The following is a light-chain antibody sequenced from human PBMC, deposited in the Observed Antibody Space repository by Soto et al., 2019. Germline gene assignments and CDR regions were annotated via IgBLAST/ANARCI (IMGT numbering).Light chain of an antibody. J-gene: IGLJ2*01. V-gene: IGLV2-14*01. CDR1: SRDVGAYNF. Sequence: QSVVTQPASVSGSPGQSITSSCTGTSRDVGAYNFVSWYQQHPGKAPKLIFYEVSNRPPGLSDRFSGSKSGTTASLTISGLQAEDEADYFCSSYTTNKTLLFGGGTK. CDR3: SSYTTNKTLL. CDR2: EVS.